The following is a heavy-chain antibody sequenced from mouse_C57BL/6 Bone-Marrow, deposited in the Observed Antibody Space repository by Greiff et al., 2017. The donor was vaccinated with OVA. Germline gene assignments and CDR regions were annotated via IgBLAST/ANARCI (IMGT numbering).Heavy chain of an antibody. CDR1: GYTFTGYW. J-gene: IGHJ1*03. CDR2: ILPGSGST. Sequence: QVQLQQSGAELMKPGASVKLSCKATGYTFTGYWIEWVKQRPGHGLEWIGAILPGSGSTNYNEKFKGQATFTDDTSYNTAYMQLSSLTTEDSAIYYCAARGAYGYDWYFDVWGTGTTVTVSS. V-gene: IGHV1-9*01. CDR3: AARGAYGYDWYFDV. D-gene: IGHD2-2*01.